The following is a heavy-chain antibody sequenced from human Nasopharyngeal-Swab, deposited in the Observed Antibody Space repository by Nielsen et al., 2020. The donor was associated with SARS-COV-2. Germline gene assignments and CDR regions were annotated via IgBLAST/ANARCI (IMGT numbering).Heavy chain of an antibody. V-gene: IGHV3-21*01. J-gene: IGHJ4*02. D-gene: IGHD3-22*01. CDR1: GFIFSSYS. Sequence: GEALKISCAASGFIFSSYSRTWVRRAPGKGLEWVSSISSGSTHIYYGDSVKGRFTISRDNTKNSLSLQLNSLRAEDTAVYYCARVAYSSGVDYWGQGTLVTVSS. CDR2: ISSGSTHI. CDR3: ARVAYSSGVDY.